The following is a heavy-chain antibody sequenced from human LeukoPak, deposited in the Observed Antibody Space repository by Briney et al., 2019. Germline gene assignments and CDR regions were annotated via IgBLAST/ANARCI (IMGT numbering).Heavy chain of an antibody. J-gene: IGHJ3*02. CDR1: GGSISSGGYY. CDR2: IYNSGSA. D-gene: IGHD2-15*01. V-gene: IGHV4-31*03. CDR3: ARGGSCSGGICNPGAFDI. Sequence: PSQTLSLTCTVSGGSISSGGYYWSWIRHHPGKGLEWIGYIYNSGSAYYNPSLKSRVTLSVDTSKNQFSLKLTSVTAADTAVYFCARGGSCSGGICNPGAFDIWGQGTMVTVSS.